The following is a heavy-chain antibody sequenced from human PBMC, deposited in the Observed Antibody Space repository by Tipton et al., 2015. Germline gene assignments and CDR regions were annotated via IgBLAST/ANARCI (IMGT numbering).Heavy chain of an antibody. Sequence: GLVKPSETLSLTCTVSGGSFSDYYWSWIRQSPGEGLEWIGYIYYSGSTNYNPSLRSRVAMSMDTSKNQFSLKMSSVTASDTAVYYCARARGRHGGLFDSWGQGILVTVSS. J-gene: IGHJ4*02. CDR3: ARARGRHGGLFDS. V-gene: IGHV4-59*01. D-gene: IGHD4-23*01. CDR1: GGSFSDYY. CDR2: IYYSGST.